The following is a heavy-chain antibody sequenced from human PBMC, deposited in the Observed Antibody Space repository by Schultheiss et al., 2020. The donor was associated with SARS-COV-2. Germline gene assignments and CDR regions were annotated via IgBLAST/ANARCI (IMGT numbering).Heavy chain of an antibody. CDR2: ISYDGSNK. CDR1: GFTFSSYA. J-gene: IGHJ5*02. D-gene: IGHD6-19*01. CDR3: AREYWQWLVRGWFDP. Sequence: GGSLRLSCAASGFTFSSYAMHWVRQAPGKGLEWVAVISYDGSNKYYADSVKGRFTISRDNSKNTLYLQMNSLRAEDTAVYYCAREYWQWLVRGWFDPWGQGTLVTVSS. V-gene: IGHV3-30-3*01.